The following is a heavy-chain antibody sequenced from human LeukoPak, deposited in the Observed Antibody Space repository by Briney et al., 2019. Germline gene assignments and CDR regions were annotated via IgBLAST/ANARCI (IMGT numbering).Heavy chain of an antibody. D-gene: IGHD3-10*01. CDR1: GGSISSYY. CDR3: ARHSVSVGFGELYVGDWFDP. CDR2: IYTSGST. V-gene: IGHV4-4*07. Sequence: SETLSLTCTVSGGSISSYYWSWIRQPAGKGLEWIGRIYTSGSTNYNPSLKSRVTMSVDTSKNQFSLKLSSVTAADTAVYYCARHSVSVGFGELYVGDWFDPWGQGTLVTVSS. J-gene: IGHJ5*02.